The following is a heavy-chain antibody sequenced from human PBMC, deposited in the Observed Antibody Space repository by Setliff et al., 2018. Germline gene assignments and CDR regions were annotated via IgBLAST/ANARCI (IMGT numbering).Heavy chain of an antibody. Sequence: PVGSLRLSCAASGFTFTSYAMSWVRQAPRKGLEWVSAISGSGGRTYYADSVKGRFTISRDNSKNTLYLQMNSLRAEDTALYYCASYYYGSGSSYIPPHFDYWGLGTLVTVSS. V-gene: IGHV3-23*01. CDR1: GFTFTSYA. CDR2: ISGSGGRT. CDR3: ASYYYGSGSSYIPPHFDY. J-gene: IGHJ4*02. D-gene: IGHD3-10*01.